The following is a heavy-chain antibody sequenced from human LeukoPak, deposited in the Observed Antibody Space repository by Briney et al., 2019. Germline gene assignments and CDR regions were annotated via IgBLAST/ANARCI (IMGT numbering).Heavy chain of an antibody. Sequence: ASVKVSCKASGGTFSTYAISWVRQAPGQGLEWMGGILPIFGTANYAPEFQGRVTITADESTSTAYMEPSSLRSEDTAVYYCARSFHSSGWYHDYWGQGTLVTVSS. CDR1: GGTFSTYA. D-gene: IGHD6-19*01. J-gene: IGHJ4*02. V-gene: IGHV1-69*13. CDR2: ILPIFGTA. CDR3: ARSFHSSGWYHDY.